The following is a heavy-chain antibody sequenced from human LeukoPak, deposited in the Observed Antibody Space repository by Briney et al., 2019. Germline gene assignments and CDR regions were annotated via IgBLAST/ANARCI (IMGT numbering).Heavy chain of an antibody. CDR3: AKGSYYDSSGSFYFDY. V-gene: IGHV3-23*01. D-gene: IGHD3-22*01. Sequence: GGSLRLSCAASGFTFSSYAMAWVRQAPGKGLEWVSSISTTGGSTYYADSVKGRFTISRDNSKNTLYVQVNSLGTEDTAAYYCAKGSYYDSSGSFYFDYWGQGTLVTVSS. J-gene: IGHJ4*02. CDR1: GFTFSSYA. CDR2: ISTTGGST.